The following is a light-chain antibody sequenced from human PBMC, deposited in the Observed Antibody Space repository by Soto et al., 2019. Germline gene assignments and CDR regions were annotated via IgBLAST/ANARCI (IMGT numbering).Light chain of an antibody. CDR3: QQSFYIPRT. CDR2: DSS. CDR1: QNVRTY. J-gene: IGKJ2*01. V-gene: IGKV1-39*01. Sequence: DVRMTQPPSSLSASVGDRVTITCRASQNVRTYLNWYQHKPGKAPTLLIFDSSDLESGVPARFSGSGSGTDFTLTISSLQSEDFATYYCQQSFYIPRTFGQGTKVDIK.